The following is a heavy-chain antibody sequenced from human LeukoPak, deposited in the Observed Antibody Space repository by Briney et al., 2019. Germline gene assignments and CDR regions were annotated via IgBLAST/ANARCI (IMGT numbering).Heavy chain of an antibody. CDR1: GGLVYTSDYY. CDR2: VFYTGKT. Sequence: SETLSLTCTVSGGLVYTSDYYWGWIRQSPGKGLEWIGDVFYTGKTNYNPSLRGRVTISINTSKNQFSLKLASVTAADMAVYYCARIFDSWGQGALVTVSS. CDR3: ARIFDS. J-gene: IGHJ4*02. V-gene: IGHV4-39*07.